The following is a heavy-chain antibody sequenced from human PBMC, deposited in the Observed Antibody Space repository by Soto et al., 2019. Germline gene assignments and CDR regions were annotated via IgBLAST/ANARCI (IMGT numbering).Heavy chain of an antibody. V-gene: IGHV1-8*01. CDR3: ASGINGYDFWSGPDV. J-gene: IGHJ6*04. D-gene: IGHD3-3*01. CDR1: GYTFTSYD. Sequence: ASVKVSCKASGYTFTSYDINWVRQATGQGLEWMGWMNPNSGNTGYAQKFQGRVTMTRNTSISTAYMELSSLRSEDTAVYYCASGINGYDFWSGPDVWGKGTTVTVSS. CDR2: MNPNSGNT.